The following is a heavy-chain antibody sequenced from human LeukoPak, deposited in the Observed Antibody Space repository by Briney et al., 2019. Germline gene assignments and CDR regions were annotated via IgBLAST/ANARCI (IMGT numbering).Heavy chain of an antibody. CDR3: ARTRGYSYGYDY. V-gene: IGHV3-21*01. D-gene: IGHD5-18*01. CDR2: ISSSSSYI. Sequence: GGSLRLSCAASGFTFSSYSMNWVRQAPGKGLELVSSISSSSSYIYYADSVKGRFTISRDNAKNSLYLQMNSLRAEDTAVYYCARTRGYSYGYDYWGQGTLVTVSS. CDR1: GFTFSSYS. J-gene: IGHJ4*02.